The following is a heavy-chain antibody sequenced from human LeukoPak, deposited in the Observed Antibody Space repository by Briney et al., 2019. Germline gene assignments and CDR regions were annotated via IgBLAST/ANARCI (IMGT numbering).Heavy chain of an antibody. CDR2: ISGSGGST. Sequence: GGSLRLSCAASGFTFSSYAMSWVRQAPGKGLEWVSAISGSGGSTYYADSVKGRFTISRDNSKNTLYPQMNSLRAEDTAVYYCAKSLTTVTTGGWYFDLWGCGTLVTVSS. J-gene: IGHJ2*01. D-gene: IGHD4-17*01. V-gene: IGHV3-23*01. CDR3: AKSLTTVTTGGWYFDL. CDR1: GFTFSSYA.